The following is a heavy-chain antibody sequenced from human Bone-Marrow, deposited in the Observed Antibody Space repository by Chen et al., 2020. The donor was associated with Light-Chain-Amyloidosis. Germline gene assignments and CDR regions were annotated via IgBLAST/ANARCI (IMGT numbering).Heavy chain of an antibody. V-gene: IGHV3-23*04. Sequence: EVQLVQSGGGLVQPGGSLRLSCVASGFTFSNYGVSWVRQAPGKGLEWVSASGRSGSSHYAASVRGRFTISRDSSTNTVNLQMXSLRADDTGVYYCAKETSGPGWYTVDYWGQGTLVTVSS. CDR1: GFTFSNYG. D-gene: IGHD6-19*01. CDR2: SGRSGSS. J-gene: IGHJ4*02. CDR3: AKETSGPGWYTVDY.